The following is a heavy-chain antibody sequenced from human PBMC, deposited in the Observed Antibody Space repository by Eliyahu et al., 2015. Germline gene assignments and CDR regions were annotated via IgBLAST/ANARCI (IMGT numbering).Heavy chain of an antibody. V-gene: IGHV3-23*01. D-gene: IGHD3-3*01. CDR2: IINSGVNT. Sequence: EVQLLESGGGLEQPGGSLRLXXAASGFTFXXYAXXWVRHAPGKGLEWVXGIINSGVNTYYADSVKGRFTISRDNSKNTLYLQMSSLRAEDTAVYYCAKEPRPGVIMGCNFDYWGQGILVTVSS. J-gene: IGHJ4*02. CDR1: GFTFXXYA. CDR3: AKEPRPGVIMGCNFDY.